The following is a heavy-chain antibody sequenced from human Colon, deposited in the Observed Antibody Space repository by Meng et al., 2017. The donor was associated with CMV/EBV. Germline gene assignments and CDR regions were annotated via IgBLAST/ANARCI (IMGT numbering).Heavy chain of an antibody. J-gene: IGHJ5*02. CDR3: ARWGFSGMFRASGRQAADWLDP. V-gene: IGHV3-7*01. Sequence: GGSLRLSCAASGFSFTSFWMAWVRQAPGKGLEWVASIRQGGGDTYYGDSMKDRFTISRDNDKNILFLQMSSLRVEDTAVYYCARWGFSGMFRASGRQAADWLDPWGRGTLVTVSS. D-gene: IGHD3-10*01. CDR2: IRQGGGDT. CDR1: GFSFTSFW.